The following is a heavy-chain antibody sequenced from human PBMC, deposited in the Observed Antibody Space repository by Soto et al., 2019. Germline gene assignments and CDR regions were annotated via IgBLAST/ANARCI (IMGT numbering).Heavy chain of an antibody. Sequence: PGGSLRLSCAASGLTFNIFAFHWVRQAPGKGLEWLSVISYDGREIHYSESVKGRFTISRDSSTNTVYLQMNSLRNEDTAVYYCASDPLAVTGSFVDYWGQGTLVTVSS. D-gene: IGHD3-9*01. CDR2: ISYDGREI. J-gene: IGHJ4*02. V-gene: IGHV3-30-3*01. CDR3: ASDPLAVTGSFVDY. CDR1: GLTFNIFA.